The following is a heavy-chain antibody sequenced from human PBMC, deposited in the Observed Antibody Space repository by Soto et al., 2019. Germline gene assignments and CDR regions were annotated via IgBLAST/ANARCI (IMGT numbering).Heavy chain of an antibody. CDR2: IYYSGST. D-gene: IGHD3-10*01. Sequence: SETLSLTXTVSGGSVSSGSYYWSWIRQPPGKGLEWIGYIYYSGSTNYNPSLKSRVTISVDTSKNQFSLKLSSVTAADTAVYYCARVITMVEGWFDPWGQGTLVTVSS. V-gene: IGHV4-61*01. CDR3: ARVITMVEGWFDP. J-gene: IGHJ5*02. CDR1: GGSVSSGSYY.